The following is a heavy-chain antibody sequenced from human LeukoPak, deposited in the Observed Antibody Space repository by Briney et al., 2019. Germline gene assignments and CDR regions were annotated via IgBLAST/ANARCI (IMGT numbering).Heavy chain of an antibody. CDR3: ARPEYYYDSSAPGVNAFDI. CDR2: IYYTGST. CDR1: GGSITSSSYY. J-gene: IGHJ3*02. V-gene: IGHV4-39*01. D-gene: IGHD3-22*01. Sequence: SETLSLTCTVSGGSITSSSYYWGWIRQPPGKGLEWIGTIYYTGSTYYNPSLKSRVTMSVDTSKNQFSLKLSSVTAADTAVYYCARPEYYYDSSAPGVNAFDIWGQGTMVTVSS.